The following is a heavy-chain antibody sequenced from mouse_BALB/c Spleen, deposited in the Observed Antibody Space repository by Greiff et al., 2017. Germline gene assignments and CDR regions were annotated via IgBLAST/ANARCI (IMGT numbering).Heavy chain of an antibody. D-gene: IGHD2-10*01. CDR2: IYPGGGYT. J-gene: IGHJ2*01. CDR1: GYTFTNYW. V-gene: IGHV1-63*02. CDR3: ARGGAYYGNYGGDY. Sequence: VQLQQSGAELVRPGTSVKISCKASGYTFTNYWLGWVKQRPGHGLEWIGDIYPGGGYTNYNEKFKGKATLTADTSSSTAYMQLSSLTSEDSAVYFCARGGAYYGNYGGDYWGQGTTLTVSS.